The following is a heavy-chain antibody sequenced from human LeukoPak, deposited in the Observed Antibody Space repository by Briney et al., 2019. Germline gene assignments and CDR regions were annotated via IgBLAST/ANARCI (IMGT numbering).Heavy chain of an antibody. D-gene: IGHD3-16*01. J-gene: IGHJ4*02. CDR2: INHSGST. CDR3: ASGQIRLDFDY. CDR1: GGSISSNNW. Sequence: TSETLSLTCAVSGGSISSNNWWGWVRQPPGKGLEWIGEINHSGSTNYNPSLKSRVTISVDTSKNQFSLKLSSVTAADTAVYYCASGQIRLDFDYWGQGTLVTVSS. V-gene: IGHV4-4*02.